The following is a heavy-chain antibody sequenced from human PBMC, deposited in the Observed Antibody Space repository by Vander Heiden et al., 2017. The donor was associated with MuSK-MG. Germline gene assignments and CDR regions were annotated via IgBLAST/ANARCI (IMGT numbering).Heavy chain of an antibody. Sequence: EVLLLESGGGLVQPGGSLRLSCAASGFTFSRYAMTWVRPAPGTGLPVVPAVRGSGGKTYYAESVKGRVTISRDNSKNTLYWQMNSLRADESAVYYCTKGRRDDDRWTGYTSGDYWGQGTLVTVSS. J-gene: IGHJ4*02. D-gene: IGHD3-3*01. CDR1: GFTFSRYA. CDR2: VRGSGGKT. V-gene: IGHV3-23*01. CDR3: TKGRRDDDRWTGYTSGDY.